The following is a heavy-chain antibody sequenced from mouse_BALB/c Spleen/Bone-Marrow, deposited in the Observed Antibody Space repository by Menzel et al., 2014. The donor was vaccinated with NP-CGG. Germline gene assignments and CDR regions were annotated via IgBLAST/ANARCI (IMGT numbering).Heavy chain of an antibody. CDR2: IAPGSGST. CDR1: GYTFTSYW. J-gene: IGHJ3*01. CDR3: ARGGDYYGSSSFAY. Sequence: DLVKPGASVKLSCKASGYTFTSYWINWIKPRPGRGLEWIGRIAPGSGSTYYNEMFKGKATLTVDTSSSTAYIQLSSLSSEDSAVYFCARGGDYYGSSSFAYWGQGTLVTVSA. D-gene: IGHD1-1*01. V-gene: IGHV1S41*01.